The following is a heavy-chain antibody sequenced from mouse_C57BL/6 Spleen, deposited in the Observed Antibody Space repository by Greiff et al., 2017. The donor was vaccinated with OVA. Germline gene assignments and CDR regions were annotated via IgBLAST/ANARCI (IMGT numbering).Heavy chain of an antibody. J-gene: IGHJ2*01. Sequence: EVQLVESGGGLVKPGGSLKLSCAASGFTFSDYGMHWVRQAPEKGLEWVAYISSGCSTISSADTVKGRFTISRDNAKNTLFLQMTSLRSEDTAIYYCAKSNWDGYFDDWGQGTTLTVSS. V-gene: IGHV5-17*01. CDR1: GFTFSDYG. CDR3: AKSNWDGYFDD. D-gene: IGHD4-1*01. CDR2: ISSGCSTI.